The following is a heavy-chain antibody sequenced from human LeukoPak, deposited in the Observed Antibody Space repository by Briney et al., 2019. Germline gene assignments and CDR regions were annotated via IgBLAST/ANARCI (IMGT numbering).Heavy chain of an antibody. Sequence: SETLSLTCTVSGGSISSGDYYWIWIRQPPGKGLEWIGYIYYSGSTYYNPSLKSRVTISVDTSKNQFSLKLSSVTAADTAVYYCARVVGYCSSTSCLNWFDPWGQGTLVTVSS. D-gene: IGHD2-2*03. CDR2: IYYSGST. CDR3: ARVVGYCSSTSCLNWFDP. CDR1: GGSISSGDYY. V-gene: IGHV4-30-4*02. J-gene: IGHJ5*02.